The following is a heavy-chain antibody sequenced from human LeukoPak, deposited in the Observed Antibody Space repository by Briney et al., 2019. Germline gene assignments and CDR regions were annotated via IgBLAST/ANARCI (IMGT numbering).Heavy chain of an antibody. J-gene: IGHJ6*03. CDR2: IYYSGST. V-gene: IGHV4-39*07. Sequence: SETLSLTCTVSDDSISSYYWGWIRQPPGKGLEWIGSIYYSGSTYYNPSLKSRVTISVDTSKNHFFLKLSSVTAADTAVYYCARRPGDYYYYYYMDVWGKGTTVTVSS. CDR3: ARRPGDYYYYYYMDV. CDR1: DDSISSYY. D-gene: IGHD3-10*01.